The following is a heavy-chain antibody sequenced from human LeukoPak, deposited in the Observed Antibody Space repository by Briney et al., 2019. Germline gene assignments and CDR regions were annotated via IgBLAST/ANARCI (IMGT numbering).Heavy chain of an antibody. CDR2: ISGSGGST. V-gene: IGHV3-23*01. J-gene: IGHJ4*02. CDR1: GFTFSSYA. Sequence: GGSLRLSCAASGFTFSSYAMSWVRQAPGKGLEWVSAISGSGGSTYYADSVKGRFTISRDNSKNTLYLQMNSLRPEDTAVYYCAKDRSYSDSGGFRNFDYWGQGTLVTVSS. CDR3: AKDRSYSDSGGFRNFDY. D-gene: IGHD3-22*01.